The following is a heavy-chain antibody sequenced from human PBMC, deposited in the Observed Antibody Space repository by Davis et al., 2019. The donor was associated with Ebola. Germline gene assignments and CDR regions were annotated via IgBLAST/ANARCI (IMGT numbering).Heavy chain of an antibody. CDR3: AAPSNHDFTYYFDY. Sequence: KFQGRVTITRDTSASTAYMELSSLRSEDTAVYYCAAPSNHDFTYYFDYWGQGTLVTVSS. V-gene: IGHV1-3*01. D-gene: IGHD1-14*01. J-gene: IGHJ4*02.